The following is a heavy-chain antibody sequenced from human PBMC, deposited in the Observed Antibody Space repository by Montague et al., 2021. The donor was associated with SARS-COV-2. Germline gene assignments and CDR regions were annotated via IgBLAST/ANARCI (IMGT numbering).Heavy chain of an antibody. D-gene: IGHD2-2*01. CDR3: ARQVHIYCSSTSRPFDY. J-gene: IGHJ4*02. CDR2: IYPEDSDT. V-gene: IGHV5-51*01. CDR1: GYSFTSYW. Sequence: QSGAEVKKPGESLKISCEGSGYSFTSYWIAWVCQMPGKGLEWMGIIYPEDSDTRYSPSFQGHVTISADKSMNTAFLQWSSLRASDTAIYYCARQVHIYCSSTSRPFDYWGQGTLVTVSP.